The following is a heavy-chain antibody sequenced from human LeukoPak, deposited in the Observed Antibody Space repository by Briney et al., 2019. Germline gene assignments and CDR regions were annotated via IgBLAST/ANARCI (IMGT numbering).Heavy chain of an antibody. V-gene: IGHV3-23*01. CDR2: ISGSGGST. Sequence: GGSLRLSCAASGFTFSSYAMGWVRQAPGKGLEWVSAISGSGGSTYYADSVKGRFTISRDNSKNTLYLQMNSLRAEDTAVYYCAKAGDLAVAGTLFDYWGQGTLVTVSS. CDR3: AKAGDLAVAGTLFDY. J-gene: IGHJ4*02. CDR1: GFTFSSYA. D-gene: IGHD6-19*01.